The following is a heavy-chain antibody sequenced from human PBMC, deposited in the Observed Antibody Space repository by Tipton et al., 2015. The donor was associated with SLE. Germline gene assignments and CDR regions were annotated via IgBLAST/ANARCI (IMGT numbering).Heavy chain of an antibody. D-gene: IGHD1-20*01. Sequence: TLSLTCTVSGYSISSGYYWGWIRQPTGKGLEWIGSIYHSVSTYYNPPLKSRVTISVDTPKDQFSLKLSSVTAADTAVYYCARDTRGGRVTGPYWGQGTLVTVSS. V-gene: IGHV4-38-2*02. CDR3: ARDTRGGRVTGPY. J-gene: IGHJ4*02. CDR2: IYHSVST. CDR1: GYSISSGYY.